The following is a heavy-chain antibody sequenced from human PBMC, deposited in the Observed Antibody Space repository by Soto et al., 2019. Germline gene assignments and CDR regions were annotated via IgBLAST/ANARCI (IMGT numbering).Heavy chain of an antibody. CDR2: INPNTGYT. CDR3: VRGRVMITFGVVIVIDY. V-gene: IGHV1-8*01. CDR1: GYTFTSYD. J-gene: IGHJ4*02. D-gene: IGHD3-16*02. Sequence: SVKVSCKASGYTFTSYDINWVRQATGQGLEWMGWINPNTGYTDYAQKFQDRVTMTGNTSITTAYMELSSLRSEDTAVYYCVRGRVMITFGVVIVIDYWGQGSPVTSPQ.